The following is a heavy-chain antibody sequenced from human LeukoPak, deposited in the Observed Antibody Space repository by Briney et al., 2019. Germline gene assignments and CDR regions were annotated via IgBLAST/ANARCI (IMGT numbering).Heavy chain of an antibody. J-gene: IGHJ4*02. CDR2: IRDYNGNT. D-gene: IGHD6-19*01. V-gene: IGHV1-18*04. Sequence: ASVKVSCKASGYTFTRYGISWVRQARGQGLEGVGWIRDYNGNTNYAQKLQGRLTMTTDTSTSTAYMELRSLRSDDTAVYYCARAGYSSGWPIDYWGQGTLVTVSS. CDR3: ARAGYSSGWPIDY. CDR1: GYTFTRYG.